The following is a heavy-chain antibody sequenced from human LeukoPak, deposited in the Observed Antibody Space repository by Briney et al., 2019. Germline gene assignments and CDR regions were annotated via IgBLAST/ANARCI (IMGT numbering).Heavy chain of an antibody. V-gene: IGHV1-69*05. D-gene: IGHD3-10*01. J-gene: IGHJ5*02. CDR3: ARGTSGSPGPNWFDP. Sequence: SVKVSCKASGGTFSSYAISWVRQAPGQGLEWMGGIIPIFGTANYAQKFQGRVTITTDESTSTAYMELSSLRSEDTAVYYCARGTSGSPGPNWFDPWGQGTLVTVSS. CDR2: IIPIFGTA. CDR1: GGTFSSYA.